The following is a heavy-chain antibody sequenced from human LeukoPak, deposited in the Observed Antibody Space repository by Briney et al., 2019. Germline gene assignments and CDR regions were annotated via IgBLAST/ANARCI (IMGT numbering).Heavy chain of an antibody. CDR1: GFTFSSYA. CDR2: ISYDGSNK. Sequence: GASLRLSCAASGFTFSSYAMHWVRQAPGKGLEWVAVISYDGSNKYYADSVKGRFTISRDNSKNTLYLQMNSLRAEDTAVYYCARDSGDGYNWPGHFDYWGQGTLVTVSS. D-gene: IGHD5-24*01. V-gene: IGHV3-30-3*01. CDR3: ARDSGDGYNWPGHFDY. J-gene: IGHJ4*02.